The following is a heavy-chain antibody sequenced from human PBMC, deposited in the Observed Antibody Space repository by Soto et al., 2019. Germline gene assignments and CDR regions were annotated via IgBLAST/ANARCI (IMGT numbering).Heavy chain of an antibody. CDR1: GFTFSSYG. CDR2: IWYDGSNK. J-gene: IGHJ6*02. CDR3: ARAQKGYSSGWYEGMDV. V-gene: IGHV3-33*01. Sequence: GGSLRLSCAASGFTFSSYGMHWVRQAPGKGLEWVAVIWYDGSNKYYADSVKGRFTISRDNSKNTLYLQMNSLRAEDTAVYYCARAQKGYSSGWYEGMDVWGQGTTVTVSS. D-gene: IGHD6-19*01.